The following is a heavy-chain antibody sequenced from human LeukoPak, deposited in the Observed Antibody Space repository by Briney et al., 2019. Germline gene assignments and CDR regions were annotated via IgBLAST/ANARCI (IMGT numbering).Heavy chain of an antibody. CDR3: TTGGYSYGTYYFDY. V-gene: IGHV3-73*01. Sequence: GGSLKLSCAASGFTFSGSAMHWVREASGKGLEWVGRIRSKANSYATAYAASVKGRFTISRDDSKNTAYLQMNSLKTEDTAVYYCTTGGYSYGTYYFDYWGQGTLVTVSS. D-gene: IGHD5-18*01. J-gene: IGHJ4*02. CDR2: IRSKANSYAT. CDR1: GFTFSGSA.